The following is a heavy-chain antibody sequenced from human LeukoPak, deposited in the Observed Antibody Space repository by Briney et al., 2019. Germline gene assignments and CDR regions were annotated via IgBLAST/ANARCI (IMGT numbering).Heavy chain of an antibody. J-gene: IGHJ4*02. D-gene: IGHD7-27*01. CDR3: ATSLGPLTEY. CDR1: GFAFSSNW. V-gene: IGHV3-74*01. CDR2: INSGGSGT. Sequence: GGSLRLSCAASGFAFSSNWMHWARQTPGKGLVWVSRINSGGSGTSYAASVEGRFTISRDNVKNTLYLQMDSLRAEDTAVYYCATSLGPLTEYWGQGTLVTVSS.